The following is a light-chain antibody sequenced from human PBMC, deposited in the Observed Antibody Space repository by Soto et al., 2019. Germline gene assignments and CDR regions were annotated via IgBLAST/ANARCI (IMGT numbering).Light chain of an antibody. CDR2: GVT. CDR3: CSYAGSSTYV. V-gene: IGLV2-8*01. Sequence: QSALTQPPSASGSPGQSVTISCTGASSDVGGYDFVSWYQQHPGKAPKLLIYGVTKRPSGVPDRFSGSKSGNTASLTISGLQAEDEADYYCCSYAGSSTYVFGTGTKVTVL. J-gene: IGLJ1*01. CDR1: SSDVGGYDF.